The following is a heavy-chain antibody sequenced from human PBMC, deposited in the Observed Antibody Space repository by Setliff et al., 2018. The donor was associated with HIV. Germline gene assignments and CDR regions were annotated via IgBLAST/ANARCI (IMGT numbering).Heavy chain of an antibody. CDR1: GDSISSDFY. CDR2: IYHSGNT. Sequence: SETLSLTCTVSGDSISSDFYWGWIRQPPGKGLEWMGSIYHSGNTYYNPSLKSRVTISVDTSKNQFSLKLSSVTAADAAVYYCASRVYYYDSSGYLREEGFDPWGQGTLVTVSS. J-gene: IGHJ5*02. D-gene: IGHD3-22*01. CDR3: ASRVYYYDSSGYLREEGFDP. V-gene: IGHV4-38-2*02.